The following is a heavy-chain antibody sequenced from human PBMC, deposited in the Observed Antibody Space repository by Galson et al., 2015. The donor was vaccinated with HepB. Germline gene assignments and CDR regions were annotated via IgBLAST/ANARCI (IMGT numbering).Heavy chain of an antibody. CDR3: AQDLTYYYGSGSYFVAMDV. J-gene: IGHJ6*02. D-gene: IGHD3-10*01. CDR2: ISWNSDFT. V-gene: IGHV3-9*01. Sequence: SLRLSCAASGFTFEDYAMHWVQQVQGKGLEWVSGISWNSDFTGYADSVRGRFTISRDNARYSLYLQMNSLRTEDTALYYCAQDLTYYYGSGSYFVAMDVWGQGTTVTVSS. CDR1: GFTFEDYA.